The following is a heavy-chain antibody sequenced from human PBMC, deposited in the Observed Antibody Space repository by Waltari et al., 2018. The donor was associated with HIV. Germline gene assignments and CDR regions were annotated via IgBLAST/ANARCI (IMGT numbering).Heavy chain of an antibody. J-gene: IGHJ6*02. CDR2: ISVYNGKT. CDR3: ARVSGSGYYGMDA. D-gene: IGHD3-10*01. V-gene: IGHV1-18*01. Sequence: QVQLVQSGGEVKKPGASVKVSCKASGYTFISYGISWVRQAPGQGLEWMGWISVYNGKTNYAQKFQGRVTMTTDSSTSTAYMEVRSLRSDDTAVYYCARVSGSGYYGMDAWGQGTTVTVSS. CDR1: GYTFISYG.